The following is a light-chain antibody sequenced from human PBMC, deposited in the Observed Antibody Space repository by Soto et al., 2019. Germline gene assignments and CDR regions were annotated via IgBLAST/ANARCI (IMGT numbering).Light chain of an antibody. J-gene: IGLJ2*01. CDR1: SSDVWSYNL. Sequence: QSALTQPASVSGSPGQSITISCTGTSSDVWSYNLVSWYQQHPGKAPKLMIYEGSKRPSGVSNRFSGSKSGNTASLTISGLQAEDEADYYCCSYAGSSTFFVVFGGGTKLTVL. V-gene: IGLV2-23*03. CDR3: CSYAGSSTFFVV. CDR2: EGS.